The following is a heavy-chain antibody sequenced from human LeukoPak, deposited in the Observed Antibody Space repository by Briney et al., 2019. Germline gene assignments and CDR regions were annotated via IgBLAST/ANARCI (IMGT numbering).Heavy chain of an antibody. CDR2: INPSGGST. Sequence: ASVKVSCKASGYTFTSYYMHWVRQAPGQGLEWMGIINPSGGSTSYAQKFQGRVTMTRDMSTSTVYMELSSLRSEDTAVYYCARDRMYYYGSSGYYLLYWGQGTLVTVSS. J-gene: IGHJ4*02. CDR3: ARDRMYYYGSSGYYLLY. D-gene: IGHD3-22*01. CDR1: GYTFTSYY. V-gene: IGHV1-46*01.